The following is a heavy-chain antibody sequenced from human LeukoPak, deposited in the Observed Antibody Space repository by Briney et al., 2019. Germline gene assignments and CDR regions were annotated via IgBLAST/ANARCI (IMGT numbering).Heavy chain of an antibody. V-gene: IGHV4-39*01. CDR2: IYYSGST. J-gene: IGHJ4*02. Sequence: SETLSLTCTVSGGSISSSSYYWGWIRQPPGKGLEWIGSIYYSGSTYYNPSLKSRVTISADTSKNQFSLKLSSVTAADTAVYYCARHPDGVYSWIDYWGQGTLVTVSS. CDR3: ARHPDGVYSWIDY. D-gene: IGHD5-18*01. CDR1: GGSISSSSYY.